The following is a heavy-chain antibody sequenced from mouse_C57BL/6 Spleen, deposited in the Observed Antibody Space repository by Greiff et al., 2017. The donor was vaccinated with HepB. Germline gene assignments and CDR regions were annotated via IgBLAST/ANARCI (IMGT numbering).Heavy chain of an antibody. CDR3: ARGEWLLRDAMDY. V-gene: IGHV1-81*01. CDR2: IYPRSGNT. CDR1: GYTFTSYG. Sequence: QVQLKESGAELARPGASVKLSCKASGYTFTSYGISWVKQRTGQGLEWIGEIYPRSGNTYYNEKFKGKATLTADKSSSTAYMELRSLTSEDSAVYVCARGEWLLRDAMDYWGQGTSVTVSS. D-gene: IGHD2-3*01. J-gene: IGHJ4*01.